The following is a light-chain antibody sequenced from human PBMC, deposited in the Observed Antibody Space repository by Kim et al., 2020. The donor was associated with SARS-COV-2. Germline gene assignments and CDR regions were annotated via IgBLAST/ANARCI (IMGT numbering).Light chain of an antibody. J-gene: IGKJ2*01. CDR1: QNIRDN. Sequence: LSVSPGKRATLSCRASQNIRDNLAWYQQKPGQAPRLLIYDASTRATDIPARFSGSGSGTEFTLTISSLQSEDCALYYCQQYNDWRTFGQGTKLEI. CDR3: QQYNDWRT. CDR2: DAS. V-gene: IGKV3-15*01.